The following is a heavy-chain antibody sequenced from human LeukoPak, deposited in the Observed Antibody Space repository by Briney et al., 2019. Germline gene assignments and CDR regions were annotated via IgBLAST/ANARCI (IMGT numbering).Heavy chain of an antibody. D-gene: IGHD1-26*01. Sequence: PGGSLRLSCAASGFTVSNNYMRWVRQAPGKGLEWVSSIYSGGATKDADSVKGRFTISRDNSKNTLYLQMNSLRPEDTAVYYGARDREGPWGQGTLVTVSS. CDR3: ARDREGP. CDR2: IYSGGAT. J-gene: IGHJ5*02. CDR1: GFTVSNNY. V-gene: IGHV3-53*01.